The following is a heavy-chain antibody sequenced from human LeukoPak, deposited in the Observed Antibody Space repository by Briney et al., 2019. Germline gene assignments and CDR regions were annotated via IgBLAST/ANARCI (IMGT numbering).Heavy chain of an antibody. J-gene: IGHJ4*02. Sequence: SVKVSCKASGGTFSSYAISWVRQAPGQGLEWMGGIIPIFGTANYAQKFQGRVTITADESTSTAYMELSSLRSEDTAVYYCARDKKYCSSTSCKHYDTDYWGQGTLVTVSS. V-gene: IGHV1-69*01. CDR1: GGTFSSYA. CDR3: ARDKKYCSSTSCKHYDTDY. D-gene: IGHD2-2*01. CDR2: IIPIFGTA.